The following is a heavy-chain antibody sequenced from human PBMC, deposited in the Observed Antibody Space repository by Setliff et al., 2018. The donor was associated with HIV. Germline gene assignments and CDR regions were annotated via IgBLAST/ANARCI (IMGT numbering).Heavy chain of an antibody. Sequence: SSETLSLTCAVSGYSISSGYYWGWIRQPPGKGLEWIGSIYHSGSTYYNPSLKSRVTISVDTSKNQFSLKLSSVTAADTAVYYCARDQGHGSGRSYYYYYMDVWGKGTTVTVSS. CDR1: GYSISSGYY. D-gene: IGHD3-10*01. V-gene: IGHV4-38-2*02. CDR3: ARDQGHGSGRSYYYYYMDV. J-gene: IGHJ6*03. CDR2: IYHSGST.